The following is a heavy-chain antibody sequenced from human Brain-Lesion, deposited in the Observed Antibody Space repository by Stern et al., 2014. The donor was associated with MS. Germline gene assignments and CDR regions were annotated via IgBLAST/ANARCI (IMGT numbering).Heavy chain of an antibody. Sequence: EVQLVQSGAEVKKPGESLKISCKGSGYRFTSNWIGWGRQMPGKGLGRMGIIWPGDSDTRYSPSFQGQVTISADKSISTAYLQWSSLQASDTAMYYCARRGDSSSSGFDYWGQGTLVIVSS. D-gene: IGHD6-6*01. J-gene: IGHJ4*02. V-gene: IGHV5-51*01. CDR3: ARRGDSSSSGFDY. CDR1: GYRFTSNW. CDR2: IWPGDSDT.